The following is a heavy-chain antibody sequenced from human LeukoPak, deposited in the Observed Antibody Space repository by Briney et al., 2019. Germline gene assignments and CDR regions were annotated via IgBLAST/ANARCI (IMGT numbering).Heavy chain of an antibody. CDR2: INPNSGGT. D-gene: IGHD3-22*01. J-gene: IGHJ4*02. Sequence: ASVKVSCKASGYTFTGYYMHWVRQAPGQGLEWVGWINPNSGGTNYAQKFQGRVTMTRDTSISTAYMELSRLRSDDTAVYYCARELYYYDSSGYSPFDYWGQGTLVTVSS. CDR1: GYTFTGYY. V-gene: IGHV1-2*02. CDR3: ARELYYYDSSGYSPFDY.